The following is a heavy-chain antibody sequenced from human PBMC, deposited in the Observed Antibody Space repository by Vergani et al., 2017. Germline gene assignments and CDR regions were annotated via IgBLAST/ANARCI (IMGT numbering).Heavy chain of an antibody. V-gene: IGHV3-49*03. Sequence: EVQLVESGGGLVQPGRSLRLSCTASGFTFGDYAMSWFRQAPGKGLEWVGFIRSKAYGGTTEYAASVKGRFTISRDDSKSIAYLQMNSLKTEDTAVYYCTRVPFHRLLWFGEPRDAFDIWGQGTMVTVSS. J-gene: IGHJ3*02. CDR1: GFTFGDYA. D-gene: IGHD3-10*01. CDR2: IRSKAYGGTT. CDR3: TRVPFHRLLWFGEPRDAFDI.